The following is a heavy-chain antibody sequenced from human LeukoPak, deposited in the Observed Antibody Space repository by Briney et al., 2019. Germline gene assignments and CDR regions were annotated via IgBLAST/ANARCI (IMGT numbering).Heavy chain of an antibody. CDR1: GGSISSYY. CDR3: ARSGGSGYLNSDY. J-gene: IGHJ4*02. D-gene: IGHD6-19*01. Sequence: SETLSLTCTVSGGSISSYYWSWIRQPPGKGLEWIGYIYYSGSTNYNPSLKSRVTISVDTSKNQFSLKLSSVTAADTAVYYCARSGGSGYLNSDYWGQGTLVTVSS. V-gene: IGHV4-59*08. CDR2: IYYSGST.